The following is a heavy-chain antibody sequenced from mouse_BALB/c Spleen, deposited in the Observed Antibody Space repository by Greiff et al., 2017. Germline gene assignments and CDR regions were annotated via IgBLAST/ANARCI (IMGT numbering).Heavy chain of an antibody. V-gene: IGHV5-6-2*01. CDR1: GFTFSSYY. CDR2: INSNGGST. CDR3: ARQKLGLFDY. D-gene: IGHD4-1*01. J-gene: IGHJ2*01. Sequence: DVHLVESGGGLVKLGGSLKLSCAASGFTFSSYYMSWVRQTPEKRLELVAAINSNGGSTYYPDTVKGRFTISRDNAKNTLYLQMSSLKSEDTALYYCARQKLGLFDYWGQGTTLTVSS.